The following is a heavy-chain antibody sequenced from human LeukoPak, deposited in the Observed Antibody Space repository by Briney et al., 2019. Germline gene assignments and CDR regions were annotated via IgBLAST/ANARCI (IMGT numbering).Heavy chain of an antibody. Sequence: GGSLRHSCAASGFTFNTYSMNWVRQAPGKGLEWVSSFSSGVDYNHYADSVKGRFTISRDTAKNSLYLQMNNLRAEDTAVYYCARDGDTSASFAPYFDLWGQGTLVTVSS. D-gene: IGHD3-22*01. J-gene: IGHJ4*02. CDR3: ARDGDTSASFAPYFDL. CDR2: FSSGVDYN. CDR1: GFTFNTYS. V-gene: IGHV3-21*01.